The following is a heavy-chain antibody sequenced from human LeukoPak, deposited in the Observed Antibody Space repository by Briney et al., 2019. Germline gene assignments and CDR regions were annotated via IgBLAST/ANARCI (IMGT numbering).Heavy chain of an antibody. D-gene: IGHD2-2*02. V-gene: IGHV4-30-2*01. J-gene: IGHJ4*02. CDR1: GGSISSGGYY. Sequence: SQTLSLTCTVSGGSISSGGYYWSWIRQPPGKGLEWIGYIYHSGSTYYNPSLKSRVTISVDRSKNQFSLKLSSVTAADTAVYYCARAKRAAILYYFDYWGQGTLVTVSS. CDR2: IYHSGST. CDR3: ARAKRAAILYYFDY.